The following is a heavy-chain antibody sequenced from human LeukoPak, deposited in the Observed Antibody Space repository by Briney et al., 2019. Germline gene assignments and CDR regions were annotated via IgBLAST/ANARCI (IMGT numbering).Heavy chain of an antibody. V-gene: IGHV3-33*01. Sequence: GGSLRLSCAASGFTFSSYGMHWVRQAPGKGLEWVAVIWYDGSNKNHADSVKGRFTISRDNSKNTLYLQMNSLRAEDTAVYYCASQGGLLWFGELSGGMDVWGQGTTVTVSS. D-gene: IGHD3-10*01. CDR2: IWYDGSNK. J-gene: IGHJ6*02. CDR3: ASQGGLLWFGELSGGMDV. CDR1: GFTFSSYG.